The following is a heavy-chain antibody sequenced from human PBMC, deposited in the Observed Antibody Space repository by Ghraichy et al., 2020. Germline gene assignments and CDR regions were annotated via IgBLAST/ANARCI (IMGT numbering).Heavy chain of an antibody. J-gene: IGHJ6*02. Sequence: ASVKVSCKASGYTFTSYGISWVRQAPGQGLEWMGWISAYNGNTNYAQKLQGRVTMTTDTSTSTAYMELRSLRSDDTAVYYCARENVMEYYDFWSGYYRAPYYYYYGMDVWGQGTTVTVSS. V-gene: IGHV1-18*01. CDR1: GYTFTSYG. D-gene: IGHD3-3*01. CDR2: ISAYNGNT. CDR3: ARENVMEYYDFWSGYYRAPYYYYYGMDV.